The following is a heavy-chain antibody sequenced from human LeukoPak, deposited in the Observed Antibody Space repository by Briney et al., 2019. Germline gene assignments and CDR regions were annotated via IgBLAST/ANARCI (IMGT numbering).Heavy chain of an antibody. CDR3: ARHYPSPGYYDSSGYRYMDV. Sequence: GESLKISCKGSGYSFTNYWIGWVRQMPGKGLEWMGIIYPGDSDTRYSPSFQGQVTISADKSISTAYLQWSSLKASDTAMYYCARHYPSPGYYDSSGYRYMDVWGKGATVTASS. D-gene: IGHD3-22*01. J-gene: IGHJ6*03. CDR2: IYPGDSDT. CDR1: GYSFTNYW. V-gene: IGHV5-51*01.